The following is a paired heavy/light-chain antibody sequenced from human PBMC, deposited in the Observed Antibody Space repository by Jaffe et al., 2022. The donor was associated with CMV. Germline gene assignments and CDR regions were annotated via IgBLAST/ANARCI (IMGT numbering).Heavy chain of an antibody. CDR2: IIPIFGTP. Sequence: QVQLVQSGAEVKKPGSSLKVSCKASGGTFSSYAISWVRQAPGQGLEWMGGIIPIFGTPNYAEKFQGRITITADESTSTAYMELSSLRSEDTAVYYCASRNWNDVGSPLDYWGQGTLVTVSS. J-gene: IGHJ4*02. V-gene: IGHV1-69*01. CDR3: ASRNWNDVGSPLDY. D-gene: IGHD1-20*01. CDR1: GGTFSSYA.
Light chain of an antibody. CDR1: SSDVGSYNL. CDR2: EVT. J-gene: IGLJ3*02. Sequence: QSALTQPASVSGSPGQSITVSCTGTSSDVGSYNLVSWYQHHPGKAPKLMIYEVTKRPSGVSNRFSGSKSGNTASLTITGLQAEDEADYYCCSYADRGALVFGGGTKLTVL. V-gene: IGLV2-23*02. CDR3: CSYADRGALV.